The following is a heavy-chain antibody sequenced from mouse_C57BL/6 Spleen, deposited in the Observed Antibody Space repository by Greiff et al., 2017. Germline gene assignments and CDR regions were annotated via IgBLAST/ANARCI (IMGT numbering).Heavy chain of an antibody. CDR1: GFNIKDDY. D-gene: IGHD2-5*01. V-gene: IGHV14-4*01. J-gene: IGHJ2*01. CDR2: IDPENGDT. Sequence: VQLQQSGAELVRPGASVKLSCTASGFNIKDDYMPWVKQRPEQGLEWIGWIDPENGDTEYASKFQGKATITADTSSNTAYLQLSSLTSEDTAVYYCTTDYSNYTLDYWGQGTTLTVSS. CDR3: TTDYSNYTLDY.